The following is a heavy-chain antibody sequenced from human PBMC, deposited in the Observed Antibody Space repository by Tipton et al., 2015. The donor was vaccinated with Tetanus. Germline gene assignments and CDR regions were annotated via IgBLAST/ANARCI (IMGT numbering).Heavy chain of an antibody. D-gene: IGHD6-25*01. CDR3: ARHAFSSGCFDW. CDR1: GFSFSAYE. J-gene: IGHJ4*02. V-gene: IGHV3-48*03. CDR2: ISNVGASI. Sequence: SLRLSCAASGFSFSAYEMSWVRQAPGMGLEWVAYISNVGASIYYAESVKGRSTISRDNAKNSVHLQMNSLRAGDTAVYYCARHAFSSGCFDWWGQGTLVTVSS.